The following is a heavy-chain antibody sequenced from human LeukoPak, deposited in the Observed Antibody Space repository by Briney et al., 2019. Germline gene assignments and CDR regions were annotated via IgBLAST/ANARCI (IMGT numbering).Heavy chain of an antibody. Sequence: SGTLSLTCTVSGGSISNYYWTWIRQPPGKGLEWIGYIYYSGSTNYNPSLKSRVTISVDTSKNQFSPKLSSVTAADTAMYYCARASDRLQPPDYWGQGTLVTVSS. CDR3: ARASDRLQPPDY. J-gene: IGHJ4*02. CDR1: GGSISNYY. D-gene: IGHD4-11*01. V-gene: IGHV4-59*01. CDR2: IYYSGST.